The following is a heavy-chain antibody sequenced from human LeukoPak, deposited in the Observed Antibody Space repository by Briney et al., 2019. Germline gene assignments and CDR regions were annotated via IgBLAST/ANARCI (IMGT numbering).Heavy chain of an antibody. CDR2: VYHTRST. D-gene: IGHD2-21*02. V-gene: IGHV4-38-2*02. CDR3: ARDAKVTVVPLNDAFDI. CDR1: GYSISSGSY. Sequence: SGTLSLSCTASGYSISSGSYRAWLRQSPGKGQELIGSVYHTRSTYYNPSLKGRVTISLDTAKDHFSLRLTSVTAVGTAVYYLARDAKVTVVPLNDAFDICVRGTVAIVS. J-gene: IGHJ3*02.